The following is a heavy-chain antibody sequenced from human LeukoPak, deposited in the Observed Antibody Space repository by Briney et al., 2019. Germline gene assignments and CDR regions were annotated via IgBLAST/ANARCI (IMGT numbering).Heavy chain of an antibody. CDR2: ISWNSGSI. D-gene: IGHD3-3*01. Sequence: PGRSLRLSCAASGFTFDDYAMHWVRQAPGKGLEWVSGISWNSGSIGYADSVKGRFTISRDNAKNPLYLQMNSLRAEDTALYYCAKDGDFWSGYVTPYYFDYWGQGTLVTVSS. CDR1: GFTFDDYA. CDR3: AKDGDFWSGYVTPYYFDY. V-gene: IGHV3-9*01. J-gene: IGHJ4*02.